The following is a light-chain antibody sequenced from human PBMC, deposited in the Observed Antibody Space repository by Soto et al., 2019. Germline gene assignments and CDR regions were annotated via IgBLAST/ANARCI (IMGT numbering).Light chain of an antibody. J-gene: IGKJ1*01. V-gene: IGKV3-11*01. CDR2: GAS. Sequence: EIVLTQSPATLSLSPGERATLSCRASQSVSRQLAWYQQKPGQPPRLLIYGASSRATGIPDSFSGSGSGTDFTLTISSLQPEDFATYYCQQSYSTPQTFGQGTKV. CDR3: QQSYSTPQT. CDR1: QSVSRQ.